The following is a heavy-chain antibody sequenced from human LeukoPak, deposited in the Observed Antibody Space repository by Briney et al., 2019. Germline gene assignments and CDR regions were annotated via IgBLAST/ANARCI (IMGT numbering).Heavy chain of an antibody. V-gene: IGHV3-7*01. D-gene: IGHD3-16*01. J-gene: IGHJ4*02. CDR3: AKGGDH. CDR2: IKPDGSDK. Sequence: GGSLRLSCAASGFTFSTYWMNWVRQAPGKGLEWVANIKPDGSDKYYVDSVKGRFTVSRDNAKNSLYLQMNSLRAEDTAVYYCAKGGDHWGQGTLVTVSS. CDR1: GFTFSTYW.